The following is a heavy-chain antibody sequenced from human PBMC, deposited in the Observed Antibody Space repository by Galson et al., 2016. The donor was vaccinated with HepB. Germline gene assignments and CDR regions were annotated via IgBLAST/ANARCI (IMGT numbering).Heavy chain of an antibody. CDR1: EYTFSNYD. J-gene: IGHJ6*02. D-gene: IGHD1-1*01. Sequence: SVKVSCKASEYTFSNYDINWVRQATGQGPEYMGWINPRSGNTGYAQKFQDRVTMTRNTAITTAYMELSSLTSEDTAVYYCARETRGGTKSKVMDCWGQGTTGTVS. CDR2: INPRSGNT. V-gene: IGHV1-8*01. CDR3: ARETRGGTKSKVMDC.